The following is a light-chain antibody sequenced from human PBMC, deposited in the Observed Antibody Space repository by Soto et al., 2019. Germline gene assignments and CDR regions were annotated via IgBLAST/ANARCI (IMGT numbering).Light chain of an antibody. CDR3: QQYYDWPWT. Sequence: EKGITQSPGSLSVSPGERAALSCRASQSVGSNLAWYQRKPGQAPRLLINGASTRATGIPSRFSGSGSGTEFTLTISSLQSEDFAVYYCQQYYDWPWTFGQGTTVEIK. V-gene: IGKV3-15*01. J-gene: IGKJ1*01. CDR2: GAS. CDR1: QSVGSN.